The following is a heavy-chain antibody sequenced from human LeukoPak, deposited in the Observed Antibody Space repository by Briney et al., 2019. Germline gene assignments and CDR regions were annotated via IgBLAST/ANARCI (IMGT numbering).Heavy chain of an antibody. CDR2: ISAYNGNT. CDR3: ARDPMVVTATHFDY. D-gene: IGHD2-21*02. CDR1: GYTFTSYG. J-gene: IGHJ4*02. V-gene: IGHV1-18*01. Sequence: ASVKVSCKASGYTFTSYGISWVRQAPGRGLEWMGWISAYNGNTNYAQKLQGRVTMTTDTSTSTAYMELRSLRSDDTAVYYCARDPMVVTATHFDYWGQGTLVTVSS.